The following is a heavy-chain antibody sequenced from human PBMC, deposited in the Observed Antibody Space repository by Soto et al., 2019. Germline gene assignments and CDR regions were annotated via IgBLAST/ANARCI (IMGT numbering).Heavy chain of an antibody. D-gene: IGHD3-16*01. CDR3: AMVDLYVTPTPQDV. CDR2: ISPYTGNT. CDR1: GGTFSSYA. J-gene: IGHJ6*02. V-gene: IGHV1-18*01. Sequence: ASVKVSCKASGGTFSSYAISWVRQALGQGLEWLGWISPYTGNTYYATKVQGRLTLTTDTSTSTAFMDLGSLTSADTAVYYCAMVDLYVTPTPQDVWGQGTTVTVSS.